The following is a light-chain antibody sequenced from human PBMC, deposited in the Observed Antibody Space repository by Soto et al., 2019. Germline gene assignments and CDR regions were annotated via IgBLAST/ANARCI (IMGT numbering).Light chain of an antibody. CDR1: SSDVGGYNY. Sequence: QSALTQPASVSRSPGQSITISCTGTSSDVGGYNYVSWYQQHPGKAPKLMIFEVGNRPSGVSNRFSGSMSGNTASLTISGLQAEDEADYYCNSYTSSSSYVFGTGTKLTVL. CDR3: NSYTSSSSYV. V-gene: IGLV2-14*01. J-gene: IGLJ1*01. CDR2: EVG.